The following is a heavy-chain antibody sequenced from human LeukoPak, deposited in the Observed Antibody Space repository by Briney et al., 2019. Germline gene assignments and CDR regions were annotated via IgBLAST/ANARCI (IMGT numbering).Heavy chain of an antibody. D-gene: IGHD3-10*01. CDR2: INPNSGGT. J-gene: IGHJ6*03. CDR1: GYTFTGYY. CDR3: ARGSTHHYYGSGSYSNYYYYYMDV. Sequence: ASVKVSCKASGYTFTGYYMHWVRQAPGQGLEWMGWINPNSGGTNYAQKFQGRVTMTRDTSISTAYMELSRLRSDDTAVYYCARGSTHHYYGSGSYSNYYYYYMDVWGKGTTVTISS. V-gene: IGHV1-2*02.